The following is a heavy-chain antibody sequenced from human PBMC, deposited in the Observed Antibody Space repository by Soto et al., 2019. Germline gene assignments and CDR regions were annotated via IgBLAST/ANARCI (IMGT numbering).Heavy chain of an antibody. D-gene: IGHD1-26*01. CDR3: ARDMHAGFTHYFDP. CDR2: INSDGSRT. Sequence: GGSLRLSCAASGFTFTDYWTHWVRQAPGKGLVWVSRINSDGSRTSYADSVTGRFTISRDNAKNTLYLQMNSLRVEDTAVYYCARDMHAGFTHYFDPWGQGTLVTVSS. J-gene: IGHJ5*02. V-gene: IGHV3-74*01. CDR1: GFTFTDYW.